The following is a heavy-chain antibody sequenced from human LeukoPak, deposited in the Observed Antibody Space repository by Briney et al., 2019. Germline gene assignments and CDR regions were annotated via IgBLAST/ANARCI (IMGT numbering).Heavy chain of an antibody. Sequence: ETLSLTCTVSGYSISSGYYWGWIRQPPGKGLEWVSSISSSSSYIYYADSVKGRFTISRDNAKNSLYLQMNSLRAEDTAVYYCARDMELRWYPSDLDYWGQGTLVTVSS. V-gene: IGHV3-21*01. J-gene: IGHJ4*02. CDR3: ARDMELRWYPSDLDY. CDR2: ISSSSSYI. CDR1: GYSISSGYY. D-gene: IGHD4-23*01.